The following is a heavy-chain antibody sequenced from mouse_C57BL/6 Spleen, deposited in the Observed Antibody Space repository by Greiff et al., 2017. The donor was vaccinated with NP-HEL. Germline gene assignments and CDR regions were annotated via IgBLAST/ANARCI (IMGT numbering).Heavy chain of an antibody. CDR3: AREGGGNYVFAY. CDR2: IYPGSGST. V-gene: IGHV1-55*01. J-gene: IGHJ3*01. D-gene: IGHD2-1*01. Sequence: VQLQQPGAELVKPGASVKMSCKASGYTFTSYWITWVKQRPGQGLEWIGDIYPGSGSTNYNEKFKSKATLTVDTSSSTAYMQLSSLTSEDSAVYYCAREGGGNYVFAYWGQGTLVTVSA. CDR1: GYTFTSYW.